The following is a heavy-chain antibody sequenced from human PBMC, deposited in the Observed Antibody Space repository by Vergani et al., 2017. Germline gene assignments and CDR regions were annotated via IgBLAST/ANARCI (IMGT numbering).Heavy chain of an antibody. CDR1: GFTFGDYA. Sequence: EVQLVESGGGLVQPGRSLRLSCTASGFTFGDYAMSWFRQAPGKGLEWVGFIRSKAYGGTTEYAASVKGRFTISRDDSKSIAYLQMNSLKTEDTAVYYCTRATPLAWFGELSPDYWGQGTLVTVSS. J-gene: IGHJ4*02. CDR2: IRSKAYGGTT. CDR3: TRATPLAWFGELSPDY. V-gene: IGHV3-49*03. D-gene: IGHD3-10*01.